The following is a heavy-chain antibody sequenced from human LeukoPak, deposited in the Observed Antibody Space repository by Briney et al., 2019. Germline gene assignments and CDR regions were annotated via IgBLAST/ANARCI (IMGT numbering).Heavy chain of an antibody. Sequence: ASVKVSCKASGYIFTDYYMHWVRQAPGQGLEWMGWINPNSGGTNYAQKFQGWVTMTRDTSISTAYMELSRLRSDDTAVYYCARERGPLGYCSGGSCYFDGMDVWGQGTTVTVSS. D-gene: IGHD2-15*01. CDR3: ARERGPLGYCSGGSCYFDGMDV. V-gene: IGHV1-2*04. CDR2: INPNSGGT. CDR1: GYIFTDYY. J-gene: IGHJ6*02.